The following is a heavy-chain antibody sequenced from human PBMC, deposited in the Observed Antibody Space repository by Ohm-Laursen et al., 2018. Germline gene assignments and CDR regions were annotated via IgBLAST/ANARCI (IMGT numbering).Heavy chain of an antibody. D-gene: IGHD4-11*01. J-gene: IGHJ4*02. CDR3: AKSNSNYRTPFIDY. CDR1: GFTFSSYG. V-gene: IGHV3-30*18. CDR2: ISYDGSNP. Sequence: SLRLSCSASGFTFSSYGMHWVRQAPGKGLEWVAVISYDGSNPSSADSVKGRFTISRDNSKNTLYLQMNSLRAEDTAVYYCAKSNSNYRTPFIDYWGQGTLVTVSS.